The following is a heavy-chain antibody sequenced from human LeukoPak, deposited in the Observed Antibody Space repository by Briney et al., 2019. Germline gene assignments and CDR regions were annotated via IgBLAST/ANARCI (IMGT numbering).Heavy chain of an antibody. CDR1: GFTFSNYR. J-gene: IGHJ6*02. Sequence: GGSLRLSCAASGFTFSNYRMNWVRHSPGRGLEWVANIKEDGSEEHYADSVKGRFTISRDNAKSSLHLQMDSLRAEDTAVYFCARGGGLDVWGQGATVTVSS. CDR2: IKEDGSEE. D-gene: IGHD3-16*01. CDR3: ARGGGLDV. V-gene: IGHV3-7*03.